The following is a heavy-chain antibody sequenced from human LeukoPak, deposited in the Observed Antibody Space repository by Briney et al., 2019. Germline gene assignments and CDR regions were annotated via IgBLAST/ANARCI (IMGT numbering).Heavy chain of an antibody. J-gene: IGHJ4*02. Sequence: GGSLRLSCAASGFTDSSNYMSWVRQAPGKGLEWVSVIYSGGSTYYADSVKGRFTISRDNSKNTLYLQMNSLRAEDTAVYYCARLRLGELSSFDYWGQGTLVTVSS. V-gene: IGHV3-53*01. CDR2: IYSGGST. D-gene: IGHD3-16*02. CDR3: ARLRLGELSSFDY. CDR1: GFTDSSNY.